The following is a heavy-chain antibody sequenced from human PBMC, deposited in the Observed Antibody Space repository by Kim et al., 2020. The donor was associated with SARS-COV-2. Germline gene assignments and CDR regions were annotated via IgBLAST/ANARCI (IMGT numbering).Heavy chain of an antibody. CDR1: GFIFDDYA. CDR3: AKGVVVVTGDWFDP. J-gene: IGHJ5*02. D-gene: IGHD2-21*02. CDR2: ISWNSGSI. V-gene: IGHV3-9*01. Sequence: GGSLRLSCAASGFIFDDYAMHWVRQAPGKGLEWVSGISWNSGSIGYADSVKGRFTISRDNAKNSLYLQMNSLRAEDTALYYCAKGVVVVTGDWFDPWGQGTLVTVSS.